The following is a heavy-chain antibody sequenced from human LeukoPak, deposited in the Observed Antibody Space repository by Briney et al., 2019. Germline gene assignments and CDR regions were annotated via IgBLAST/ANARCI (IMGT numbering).Heavy chain of an antibody. CDR1: GFTFRSFG. V-gene: IGHV3-21*01. Sequence: GGSLRLSCAASGFTFRSFGMNWVRQAPGKGLEWVSSISSSGNYKYYADSVKGRFTISRDNAKNSLSLQMNSLRAEDTAVYFCARDDYTNYVVDYWGQGTPVTVSS. J-gene: IGHJ4*02. CDR3: ARDDYTNYVVDY. CDR2: ISSSGNYK. D-gene: IGHD4-11*01.